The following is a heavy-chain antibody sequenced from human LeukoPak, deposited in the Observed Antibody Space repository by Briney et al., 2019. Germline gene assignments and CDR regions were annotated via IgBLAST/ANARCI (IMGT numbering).Heavy chain of an antibody. CDR1: GGSFSGYY. CDR3: ARVPLSPPVDAFDI. J-gene: IGHJ3*02. D-gene: IGHD2-2*01. V-gene: IGHV4-34*01. CDR2: INHSGST. Sequence: SETLSLTCAVYGGSFSGYYWSWIRQPPGKGLEWIGEINHSGSTNYNPSLKSRVTISVDTSKNQFSLKLSSVTAADTAVYYCARVPLSPPVDAFDIWGQGTMVTVSS.